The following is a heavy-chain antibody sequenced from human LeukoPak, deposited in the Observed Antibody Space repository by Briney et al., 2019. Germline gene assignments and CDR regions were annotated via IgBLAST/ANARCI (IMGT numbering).Heavy chain of an antibody. CDR1: GYNFRNFY. J-gene: IGHJ4*02. V-gene: IGHV5-51*01. CDR3: ARGFCVGSCNTYYFDF. CDR2: IYVADAET. Sequence: GESLKISCQGSGYNFRNFYIAWVRQLPGKGLEWMGIIYVADAETKYSLSFQGQVTMSVEEATNTAYLQWTTLKTSDTAMYFCARGFCVGSCNTYYFDFWGQGTLVTVSS. D-gene: IGHD2-21*01.